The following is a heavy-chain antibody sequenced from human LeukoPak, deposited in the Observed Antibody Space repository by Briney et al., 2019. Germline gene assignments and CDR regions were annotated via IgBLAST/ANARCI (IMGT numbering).Heavy chain of an antibody. CDR3: ARGWMGATITSSLVTARRVYFDY. D-gene: IGHD1-26*01. J-gene: IGHJ4*02. Sequence: SETLSLTCAVYGGSFSGYYWSWIRQPPGKGLEWIGEINHSGSTNYNPSLKSRVTISADTSKNQFSLKLSSVTAADTAVYYCARGWMGATITSSLVTARRVYFDYWGQGTLVTVSS. V-gene: IGHV4-34*01. CDR2: INHSGST. CDR1: GGSFSGYY.